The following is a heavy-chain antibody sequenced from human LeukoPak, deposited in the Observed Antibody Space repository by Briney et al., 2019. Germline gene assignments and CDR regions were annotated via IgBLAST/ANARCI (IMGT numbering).Heavy chain of an antibody. CDR2: ISSSSSYI. V-gene: IGHV3-21*01. CDR1: GFTFSSYS. D-gene: IGHD3-22*01. Sequence: GGSLRLYCAASGFTFSSYSMNWVRQAPGKGLEWVSSISSSSSYIYYADSVKGRFTISRDNAKNSLYLQMNSLRAEDTAVYYCARAITMIVVSSYYFDYWGQGTLVTVSS. CDR3: ARAITMIVVSSYYFDY. J-gene: IGHJ4*02.